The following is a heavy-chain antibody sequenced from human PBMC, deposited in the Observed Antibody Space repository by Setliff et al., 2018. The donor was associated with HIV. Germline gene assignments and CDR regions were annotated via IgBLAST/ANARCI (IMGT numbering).Heavy chain of an antibody. CDR3: ARTPEDYDQYFFDR. CDR2: IYTSGST. CDR1: DDPINSFY. V-gene: IGHV4-4*09. Sequence: SETLSLTCTVSDDPINSFYWSWIRQPPGKGLEWIGYIYTSGSTNYNPSLEGRVTISVDTSKNQFSLKLSSVTAADTAVYYCARTPEDYDQYFFDRWGQGTLVTVSS. J-gene: IGHJ4*02. D-gene: IGHD3-22*01.